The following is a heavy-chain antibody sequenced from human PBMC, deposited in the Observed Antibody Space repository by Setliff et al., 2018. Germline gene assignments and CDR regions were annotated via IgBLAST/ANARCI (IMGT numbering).Heavy chain of an antibody. D-gene: IGHD1-1*01. CDR2: VYYSGTA. CDR3: ARTGTYRYFDY. Sequence: SETLSLTCTVSDGSLSTYYWSWIRQPPGKGLEFIGYVYYSGTANYSPSLRSRLTISVDTSKNQFSLKLTSVTAADTAVYYCARTGTYRYFDYWGQGILVTVSS. J-gene: IGHJ4*02. CDR1: DGSLSTYY. V-gene: IGHV4-59*08.